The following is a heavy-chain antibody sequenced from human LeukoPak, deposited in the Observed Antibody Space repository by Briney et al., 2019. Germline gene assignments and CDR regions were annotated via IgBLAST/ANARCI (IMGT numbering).Heavy chain of an antibody. CDR3: ARGLPNYYYYGMDV. D-gene: IGHD5-18*01. CDR2: IYSGGST. V-gene: IGHV3-66*01. J-gene: IGHJ6*02. Sequence: GGSLRLSCAASGFTVSSNYMSWVRQAPGKGLEWVSVIYSGGSTYYADSVKGRFTISRDNSKNTLYLQMNSLRAEDTAVYYCARGLPNYYYYGMDVWGQGTTVTVSS. CDR1: GFTVSSNY.